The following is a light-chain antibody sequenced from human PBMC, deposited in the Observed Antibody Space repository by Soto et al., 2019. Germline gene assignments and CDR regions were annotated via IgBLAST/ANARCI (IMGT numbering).Light chain of an antibody. V-gene: IGKV3-15*01. Sequence: ILMTTSPATVSVSPGDTATLSCRASQSVSTKLAWYQQTPRQAPRLLINGASTRATGVPARFSGWGSGTEFTLPISSLQSEDFAVYYCQQYHNWPPITFGQGTRLEI. J-gene: IGKJ5*01. CDR2: GAS. CDR1: QSVSTK. CDR3: QQYHNWPPIT.